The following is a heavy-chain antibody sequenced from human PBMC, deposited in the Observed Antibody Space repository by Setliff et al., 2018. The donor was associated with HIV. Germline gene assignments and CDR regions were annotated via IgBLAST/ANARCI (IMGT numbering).Heavy chain of an antibody. D-gene: IGHD2-21*02. V-gene: IGHV1-69*13. CDR2: IIPILGTA. CDR3: ARGYCGGDCYSSD. Sequence: GASVKVSCKASGGTFSLYAINWVRQAPGQGLEWMGGIIPILGTANYAQKFQGRVTITADESTNTVYLELSSLRSEDTALYYCARGYCGGDCYSSDWGQGTLVTVSS. J-gene: IGHJ4*02. CDR1: GGTFSLYA.